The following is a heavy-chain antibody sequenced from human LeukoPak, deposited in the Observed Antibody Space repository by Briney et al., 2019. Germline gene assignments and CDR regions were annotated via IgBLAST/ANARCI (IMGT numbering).Heavy chain of an antibody. J-gene: IGHJ4*02. CDR1: GYTFTDYY. D-gene: IGHD3-9*01. V-gene: IGHV1-2*02. CDR2: INPNSGGR. Sequence: ASVKVSCKASGYTFTDYYIHWVRQAPGQGLEWMGWINPNSGGRSYAQKFQGRVTMTRDTSISTAYMELSRLRSDDTAMYYCARDDDNILTGWDYWGQGTLVTVSS. CDR3: ARDDDNILTGWDY.